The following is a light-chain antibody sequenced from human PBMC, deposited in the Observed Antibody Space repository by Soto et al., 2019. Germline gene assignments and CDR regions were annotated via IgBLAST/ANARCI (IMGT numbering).Light chain of an antibody. CDR1: QNIHNW. CDR3: QQYDSLPLT. V-gene: IGKV1-5*01. J-gene: IGKJ4*01. CDR2: GAS. Sequence: DIQMTQSPSTLSASLGDRVTITCRASQNIHNWLAWYQQKPGKAPNLLIYGASTLQTGDPSTFSGSGSGTEFTLTISSLQPDDVATYYCQQYDSLPLTFGGGTKVEIK.